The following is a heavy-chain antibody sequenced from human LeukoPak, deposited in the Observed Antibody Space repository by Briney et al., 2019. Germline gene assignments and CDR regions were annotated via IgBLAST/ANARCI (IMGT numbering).Heavy chain of an antibody. V-gene: IGHV4-31*03. CDR2: IHPSGTL. CDR3: SRGLDSRKLGY. Sequence: PSHTLSLTCTVSGASFSSGDQYWNWLRQRPGEGLEWIGSIHPSGTLYNNPSLESRVTISIDTSKNQFSLNLNSVTAADTAVYFCSRGLDSRKLGYWGQGTLVTVSS. D-gene: IGHD3-22*01. CDR1: GASFSSGDQY. J-gene: IGHJ4*02.